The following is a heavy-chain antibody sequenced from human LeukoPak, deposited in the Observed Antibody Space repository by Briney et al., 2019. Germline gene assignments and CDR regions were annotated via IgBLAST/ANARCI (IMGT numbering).Heavy chain of an antibody. J-gene: IGHJ6*02. D-gene: IGHD3-16*01. Sequence: GRSLRLSCAASGFTFSSYGMHWVRQAPGKGLEWVAVIWYDGSNKYYADSVKGRFTISRDNSKNTLYLQMNSLRAEDTAVYYCARDLPLGTYGMDVWGQGTTVTVSS. CDR1: GFTFSSYG. V-gene: IGHV3-33*01. CDR3: ARDLPLGTYGMDV. CDR2: IWYDGSNK.